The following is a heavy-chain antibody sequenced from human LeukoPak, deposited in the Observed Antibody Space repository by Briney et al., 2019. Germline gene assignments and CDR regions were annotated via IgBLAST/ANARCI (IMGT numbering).Heavy chain of an antibody. J-gene: IGHJ4*02. CDR3: ARSYCSSTSCYTGYNY. V-gene: IGHV1-69*05. CDR1: GGTFSSYA. CDR2: IIPVFGTA. D-gene: IGHD2-2*02. Sequence: SVKVSCKASGGTFSSYAISWVRQAPGQGLEWMGGIIPVFGTANYAQKFQGRVTITTDESTSTAYMELSSLRSEDTAVYYCARSYCSSTSCYTGYNYWGQGTLVTVTS.